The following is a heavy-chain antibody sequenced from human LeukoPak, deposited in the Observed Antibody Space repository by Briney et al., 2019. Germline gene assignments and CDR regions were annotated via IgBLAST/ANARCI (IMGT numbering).Heavy chain of an antibody. V-gene: IGHV3-23*01. Sequence: GGSLRLSCAASGFTFSSYAMSWVRQAPGKGLEWVSAISGSGGSTYYADSVKGRFTISRDNSKNTLYLQMNSLRPEDTAVYYCARPLYYDSSGFPDYWGQGTLVTVSS. CDR1: GFTFSSYA. CDR3: ARPLYYDSSGFPDY. J-gene: IGHJ4*02. CDR2: ISGSGGST. D-gene: IGHD3-22*01.